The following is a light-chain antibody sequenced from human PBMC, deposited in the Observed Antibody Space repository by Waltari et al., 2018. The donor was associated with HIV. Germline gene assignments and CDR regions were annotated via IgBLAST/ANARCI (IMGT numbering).Light chain of an antibody. Sequence: QSALTQPRPVSGSPGQSVTIPCTGTSSAVGGYNYVSWYHQHPGKAPRLMIYDVSKRPSGVPDRFSGSKSGNTASLTISGLQAEDEADYYCCSYAGSYTFDVFGGGTKLTVL. CDR3: CSYAGSYTFDV. CDR1: SSAVGGYNY. J-gene: IGLJ3*02. CDR2: DVS. V-gene: IGLV2-11*01.